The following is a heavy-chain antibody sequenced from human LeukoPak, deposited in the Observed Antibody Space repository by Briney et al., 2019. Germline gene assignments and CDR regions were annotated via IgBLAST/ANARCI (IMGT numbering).Heavy chain of an antibody. Sequence: ASVKVSCKASGYTFTGHYMHWVRQAPGQGLEWMGWINPNSGGTNYAQKFQGWVTMTRDTSISTAYMELSRLRSDDTAVYYCARTPFSSGWYGGGYYFDYWGQGTLVTVSS. CDR1: GYTFTGHY. V-gene: IGHV1-2*04. J-gene: IGHJ4*02. CDR3: ARTPFSSGWYGGGYYFDY. D-gene: IGHD6-19*01. CDR2: INPNSGGT.